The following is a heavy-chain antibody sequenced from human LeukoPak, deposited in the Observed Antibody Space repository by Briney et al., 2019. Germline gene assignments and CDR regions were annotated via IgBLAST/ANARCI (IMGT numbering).Heavy chain of an antibody. V-gene: IGHV1-2*02. CDR3: ARDSYSSSWYLGY. CDR1: GYTFTGYY. CDR2: INPNSGGT. D-gene: IGHD6-13*01. Sequence: GASVKVSCKASGYTFTGYYMHWVRQAPGQGLEWMGWINPNSGGTNYAPKFQGRVTMTRDTSISTAYMELSRLRSDDTAVYYCARDSYSSSWYLGYWGQGTLVTVSS. J-gene: IGHJ4*02.